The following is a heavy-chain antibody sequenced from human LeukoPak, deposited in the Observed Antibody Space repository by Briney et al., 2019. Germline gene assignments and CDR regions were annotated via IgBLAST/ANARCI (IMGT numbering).Heavy chain of an antibody. J-gene: IGHJ4*02. D-gene: IGHD3-16*02. CDR1: GYSFTNYA. V-gene: IGHV7-4-1*02. Sequence: ASVKVSCKASGYSFTNYAMNWVRQAPGQGLEWMGWIHPSTGNPTYAQGFTGRFVFSLDTSVSTTYLQISSLKAEGTAVYFCARAFQSLGGLSLPDYWGQGTLLTVSS. CDR3: ARAFQSLGGLSLPDY. CDR2: IHPSTGNP.